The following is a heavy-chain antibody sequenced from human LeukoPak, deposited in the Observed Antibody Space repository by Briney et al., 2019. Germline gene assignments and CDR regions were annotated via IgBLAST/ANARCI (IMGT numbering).Heavy chain of an antibody. D-gene: IGHD2-8*01. CDR3: ARAPIELQRVDY. J-gene: IGHJ4*02. V-gene: IGHV4-4*02. CDR1: GFTFSSYW. Sequence: GSLRLSCAASGFTFSSYWMSWVRQPPGKGLEWIGEIYHSGSTNYNPSLKSRVTISVDKSKNQFSLKLSSVTAADTAVYYCARAPIELQRVDYWGQGTLVTVSS. CDR2: IYHSGST.